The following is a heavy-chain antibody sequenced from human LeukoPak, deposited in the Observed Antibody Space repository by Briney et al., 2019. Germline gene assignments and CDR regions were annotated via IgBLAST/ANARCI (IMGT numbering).Heavy chain of an antibody. J-gene: IGHJ4*02. CDR3: AKGVGAGNSVYFDY. V-gene: IGHV3-23*01. D-gene: IGHD4-23*01. CDR2: ISGSGGDT. CDR1: GFTVSSNY. Sequence: QPGGSLRLSCAASGFTVSSNYMSWVRQAPGKGLEWVSVISGSGGDTHYADSVKGRFTISRDNSKNSLYLQMNSLRAEDTAVYYCAKGVGAGNSVYFDYWGQGTLVTVSS.